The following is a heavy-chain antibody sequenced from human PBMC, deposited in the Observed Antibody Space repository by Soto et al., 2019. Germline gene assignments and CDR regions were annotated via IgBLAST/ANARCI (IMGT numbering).Heavy chain of an antibody. J-gene: IGHJ4*02. D-gene: IGHD3-3*01. V-gene: IGHV1-3*01. CDR1: GYTFTNYA. CDR2: INVGNGNT. CDR3: AXEGGRTIFGVVIIPPNY. Sequence: ASVKVSCKASGYTFTNYAMHWVRQAPGQRLEWMGWINVGNGNTKYSQKFQGRVTITRDISASTAYMEVSSLRSEDTAVYFCAXEGGRTIFGVVIIPPNYWGQGTLVTVSS.